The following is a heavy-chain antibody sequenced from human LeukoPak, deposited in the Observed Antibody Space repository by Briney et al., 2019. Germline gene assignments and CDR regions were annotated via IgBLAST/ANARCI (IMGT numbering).Heavy chain of an antibody. V-gene: IGHV4-4*07. CDR1: GGSISSYY. Sequence: SETLSLTCTVSGGSISSYYWSRIRQPAGKGLEWIGRIYTSGSTNYNPSLKSRVTTSVDTSKNQFSLKPSSVTAADTAVYYCARGLAVAASGGMDVWGKGTTVTISS. CDR3: ARGLAVAASGGMDV. CDR2: IYTSGST. J-gene: IGHJ6*03. D-gene: IGHD6-19*01.